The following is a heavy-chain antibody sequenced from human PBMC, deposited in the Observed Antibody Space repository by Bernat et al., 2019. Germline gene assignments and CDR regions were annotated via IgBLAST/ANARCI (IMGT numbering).Heavy chain of an antibody. D-gene: IGHD5-24*01. CDR3: ARAGARNGWLPPDDY. CDR2: ISGSGGST. Sequence: EVQLLESGGGLVQPGGSLRLSCAASGFTFSSYAMSWVRQAPGKGLEWVSAISGSGGSTYYADSVKGRFTISRDNSKNTLYLQMNSLRAEDTAVYYCARAGARNGWLPPDDYWGQGTLVTVSS. J-gene: IGHJ4*02. V-gene: IGHV3-23*01. CDR1: GFTFSSYA.